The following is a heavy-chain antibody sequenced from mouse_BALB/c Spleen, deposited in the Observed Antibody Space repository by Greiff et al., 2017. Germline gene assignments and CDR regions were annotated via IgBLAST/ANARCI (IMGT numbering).Heavy chain of an antibody. CDR1: GYTFTDYA. CDR2: ISTYYGDA. Sequence: QVQLQQSGAELVRPGVSVKISCKGSGYTFTDYAMHWVKQSHAKSLEWIGVISTYYGDASYNQKFKGKATMTVDKSSSTAYMELARLTSEDSAIYYCATLNWDFDYWGQGTTLTVSS. J-gene: IGHJ2*01. CDR3: ATLNWDFDY. V-gene: IGHV1S137*01. D-gene: IGHD4-1*01.